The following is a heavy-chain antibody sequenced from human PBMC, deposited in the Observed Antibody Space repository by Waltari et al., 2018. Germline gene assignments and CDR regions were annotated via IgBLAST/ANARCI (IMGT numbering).Heavy chain of an antibody. CDR2: VGNDEISI. CDR3: VRLAQRTYRIPVPGRHYYYGMDV. V-gene: IGHV3-74*03. Sequence: EEHLLASGGGLVQPGCSLRLPCVDSGIRFSNYCMNWVRQAPGKGLVVVARVGNDEISIPYAGSVKGRCTISRDNAKNTLCLQMKRQRAEDTAVYYCVRLAQRTYRIPVPGRHYYYGMDVWGQGTTVTVSS. J-gene: IGHJ6*02. CDR1: GIRFSNYC. D-gene: IGHD3-10*01.